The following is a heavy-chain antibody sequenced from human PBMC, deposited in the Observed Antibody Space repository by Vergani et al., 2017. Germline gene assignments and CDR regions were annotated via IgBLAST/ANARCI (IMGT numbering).Heavy chain of an antibody. Sequence: QVQLQESGPGLVKPSETLSLPCTVSGSSISSYYWSWIRQPPGKGLEWIGYIYYSGSTNNNPSLKSRVTISVDTSKNQFSLKLSSVTAADTAVYYCARNPYCGGDCYSDAFDIWGQGTMVTVSS. D-gene: IGHD2-21*02. V-gene: IGHV4-59*01. CDR1: GSSISSYY. CDR2: IYYSGST. J-gene: IGHJ3*02. CDR3: ARNPYCGGDCYSDAFDI.